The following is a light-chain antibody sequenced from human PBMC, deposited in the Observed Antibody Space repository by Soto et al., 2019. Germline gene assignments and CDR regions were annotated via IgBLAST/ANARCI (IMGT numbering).Light chain of an antibody. CDR2: DNN. V-gene: IGLV1-51*01. CDR3: GPWDSSLRTGV. J-gene: IGLJ3*02. Sequence: QSVLTQPPSVSAAPGQAVTISCSGSSSNIGNNFVSWYQQLPGTAPTLLIYDNNKRPSGIPDRFAGSKSGTSATLGITGLQTGDEGDYYCGPWDSSLRTGVFGVGTKLTAL. CDR1: SSNIGNNF.